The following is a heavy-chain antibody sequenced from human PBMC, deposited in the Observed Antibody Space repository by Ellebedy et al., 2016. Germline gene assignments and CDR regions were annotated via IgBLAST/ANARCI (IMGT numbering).Heavy chain of an antibody. Sequence: GGSLRLSXGASGFSFTTYVMTWVRQTPGKGLEWVSRIGARGDSTSYADSVKGRFTISRDNSKNTLYLQMNSLSAEDTAVYYCAKDSLGYNYYFDYWGQGTLVTVSS. CDR2: IGARGDST. D-gene: IGHD5-24*01. V-gene: IGHV3-23*01. CDR3: AKDSLGYNYYFDY. CDR1: GFSFTTYV. J-gene: IGHJ4*02.